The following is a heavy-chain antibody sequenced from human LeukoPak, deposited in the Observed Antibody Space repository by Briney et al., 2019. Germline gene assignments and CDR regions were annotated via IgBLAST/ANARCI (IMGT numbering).Heavy chain of an antibody. V-gene: IGHV3-23*01. J-gene: IGHJ4*02. CDR2: ISGSGGST. CDR1: GFTFSSYA. CDR3: GKTEQLVGLFDY. Sequence: GGSLRLSCAASGFTFSSYAMSWVRQAPGKGLEWVSAISGSGGSTYYADSVKGRFTISRDNSKNTLYLQMNSLRAEDTAVYYCGKTEQLVGLFDYWGQGTLVTVSS. D-gene: IGHD6-13*01.